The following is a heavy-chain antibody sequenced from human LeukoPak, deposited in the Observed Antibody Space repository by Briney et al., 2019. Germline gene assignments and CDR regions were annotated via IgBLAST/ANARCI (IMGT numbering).Heavy chain of an antibody. D-gene: IGHD3-10*01. CDR3: ARHQRSSGWFGGY. CDR2: INHSGST. CDR1: GGSFSGYY. Sequence: PSETLSLTCAVYGGSFSGYYWSWIRQPPGKGLEWIGEINHSGSTNYNPSLKSRVTISVDTSKNQFSLKLSSVTAADTAVYYCARHQRSSGWFGGYWGQGTLVTVSS. J-gene: IGHJ4*02. V-gene: IGHV4-34*01.